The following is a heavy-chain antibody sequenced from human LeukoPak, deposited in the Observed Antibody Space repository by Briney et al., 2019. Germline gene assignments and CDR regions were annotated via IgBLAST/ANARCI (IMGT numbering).Heavy chain of an antibody. V-gene: IGHV1-69*04. Sequence: SVKVSCKASGGTFSSYAISWVRQAPGQGLEWMGRIIPILGIANYAQKFQGRVTITADKSTSTAYMELSSLRSEDTAVYYCATGRGYSGYDWGFSYYYGMDVWGQGTTVTVSS. D-gene: IGHD5-12*01. CDR2: IIPILGIA. J-gene: IGHJ6*02. CDR1: GGTFSSYA. CDR3: ATGRGYSGYDWGFSYYYGMDV.